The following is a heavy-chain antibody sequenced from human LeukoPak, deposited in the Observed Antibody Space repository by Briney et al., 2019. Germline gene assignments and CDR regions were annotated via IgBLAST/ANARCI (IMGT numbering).Heavy chain of an antibody. CDR2: ISYDGSNK. CDR3: ARTPEVWFGDFDY. Sequence: GGSLRLSCAASGFTFSSYGVHWVRQAPGKGLEWVAVISYDGSNKYYADSVKGRFTISRDNSKNTVYLQMNSLRAEDTAVYYCARTPEVWFGDFDYWGQGTLVTVSS. J-gene: IGHJ4*02. CDR1: GFTFSSYG. D-gene: IGHD3-10*01. V-gene: IGHV3-30*03.